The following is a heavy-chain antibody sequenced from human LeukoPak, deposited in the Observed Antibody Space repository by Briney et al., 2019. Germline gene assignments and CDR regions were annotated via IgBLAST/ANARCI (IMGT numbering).Heavy chain of an antibody. D-gene: IGHD1-14*01. V-gene: IGHV4-39*01. CDR3: ARLSPEDAFDI. Sequence: SETLSLTCTVSGGSISSSSYYCGWIRQPPGKGLEWIGSIYYSGSSYYNPSLKSRVTISVDTSKNQFSLKLSSVTAADTAVYYCARLSPEDAFDIWGQGTMVTVSS. J-gene: IGHJ3*02. CDR2: IYYSGSS. CDR1: GGSISSSSYY.